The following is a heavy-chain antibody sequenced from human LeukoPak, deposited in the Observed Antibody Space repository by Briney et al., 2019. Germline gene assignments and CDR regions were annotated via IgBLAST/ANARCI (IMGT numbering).Heavy chain of an antibody. CDR1: GFTFSSYS. V-gene: IGHV3-21*01. CDR2: ISSSSYI. CDR3: ARGEQWLVPRTFDY. D-gene: IGHD6-19*01. J-gene: IGHJ4*02. Sequence: GGSLRLSCAASGFTFSSYSMNWVRQAPGKGLEWVSSISSSSYIYYADSVKGRFTISRDNAKNSLYLQMNSLRAEDTAVYYCARGEQWLVPRTFDYWGQGTLVTVSS.